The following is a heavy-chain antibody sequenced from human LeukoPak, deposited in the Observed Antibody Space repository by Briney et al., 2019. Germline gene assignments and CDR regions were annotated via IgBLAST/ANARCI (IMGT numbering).Heavy chain of an antibody. CDR3: ARLRYYDY. Sequence: GGSLRLSCAASGFTVSSNYMSWVRQAPGEGLEWVSVIYSGGNTYYADSVKGRFTISRDSSKNTLYLQMNSLRAEDTAVYYCARLRYYDYWGQGTLVTVSS. D-gene: IGHD3-3*01. CDR1: GFTVSSNY. V-gene: IGHV3-66*04. CDR2: IYSGGNT. J-gene: IGHJ4*02.